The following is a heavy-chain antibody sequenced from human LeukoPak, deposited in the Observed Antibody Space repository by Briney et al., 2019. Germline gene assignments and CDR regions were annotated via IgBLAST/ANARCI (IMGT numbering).Heavy chain of an antibody. CDR2: INPNSGGT. D-gene: IGHD3-10*01. CDR1: GYTFTGYY. Sequence: ASVKVSCKASGYTFTGYYMHWVRQAPGQGLEWMGRINPNSGGTNYAQKFQGRVTMTRDTSISTAYMELSRLRSDDTAVYYCARDGSTMVRGVISVQDYWGQGTLVTVSS. V-gene: IGHV1-2*06. CDR3: ARDGSTMVRGVISVQDY. J-gene: IGHJ4*02.